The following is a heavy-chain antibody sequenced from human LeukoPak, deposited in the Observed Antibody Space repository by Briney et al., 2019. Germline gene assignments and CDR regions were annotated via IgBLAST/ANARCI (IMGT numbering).Heavy chain of an antibody. CDR2: VAHRGPTVYSPTLNR. D-gene: IGHD3-22*01. V-gene: IGHV4-34*01. J-gene: IGHJ4*02. CDR3: VRQGTNSGYYLLDY. Sequence: PSETLSLTCAVYGAALSEYYWSWIRQSPGKGLEWIGEVAHRGPTVYSPTLNRKYNPSFKSRVTMSVDPSKNQFSLKLTSVTVADTATYYCVRQGTNSGYYLLDYWGQGHLVIVSS. CDR1: GAALSEYY.